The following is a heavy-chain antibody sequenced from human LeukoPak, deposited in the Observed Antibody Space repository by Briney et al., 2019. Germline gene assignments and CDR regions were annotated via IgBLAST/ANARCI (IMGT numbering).Heavy chain of an antibody. Sequence: SETLSLTCTVSGGSISSYYWSWIRRPPGKGLEWIGYIYYSGSTNYNPSLKSRVTISVDTSKSQFSLKLSSVTAADTAVYYCARAVEMATIWHDYWGQGTLVTVSS. CDR3: ARAVEMATIWHDY. J-gene: IGHJ4*02. CDR1: GGSISSYY. CDR2: IYYSGST. D-gene: IGHD5-24*01. V-gene: IGHV4-59*01.